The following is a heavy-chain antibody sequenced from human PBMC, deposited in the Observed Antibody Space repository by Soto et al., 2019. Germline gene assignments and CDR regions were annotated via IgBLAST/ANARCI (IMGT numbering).Heavy chain of an antibody. V-gene: IGHV3-9*01. J-gene: IGHJ6*02. CDR2: ISWNSGSI. CDR3: AKDVGTHYYYGMEV. D-gene: IGHD1-1*01. Sequence: SLRLSCAASGFTFDDYGMHWVRQAPGRRLEWVSGISWNSGSIGYADSVKDRFTISRDNAKNSLYLQMNSLRAEDTALSYCAKDVGTHYYYGMEVWGQGTTVTVSS. CDR1: GFTFDDYG.